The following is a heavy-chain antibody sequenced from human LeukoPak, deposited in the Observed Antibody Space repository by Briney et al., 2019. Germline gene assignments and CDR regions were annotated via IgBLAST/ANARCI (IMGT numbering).Heavy chain of an antibody. Sequence: WGSLRLSCAASGFTFSSYAMHWVRQAPGKGLEWVAVISYDGSNKYYADSVKGRFTISRDNSKNTLYLQMNSLRAEDTAVYYCARDFQLYYDFWSGSLDYWGQGTLVTVSS. CDR1: GFTFSSYA. CDR3: ARDFQLYYDFWSGSLDY. J-gene: IGHJ4*02. D-gene: IGHD3-3*01. V-gene: IGHV3-30*01. CDR2: ISYDGSNK.